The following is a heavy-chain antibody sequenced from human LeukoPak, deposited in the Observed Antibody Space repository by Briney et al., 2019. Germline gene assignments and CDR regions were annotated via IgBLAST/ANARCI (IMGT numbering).Heavy chain of an antibody. J-gene: IGHJ3*02. D-gene: IGHD2-2*01. CDR3: AKDTGYQLLWHDAFDI. Sequence: GGSLRLSCAASGFTFTSAWMNWVRQAPGKGLEWVGRIKSKTDGGTTDYAAPVKGRFTISRDNAKNSLYLQMNSLRAEDTAVYYCAKDTGYQLLWHDAFDIWGQGTMVTVSS. V-gene: IGHV3-15*01. CDR2: IKSKTDGGTT. CDR1: GFTFTSAW.